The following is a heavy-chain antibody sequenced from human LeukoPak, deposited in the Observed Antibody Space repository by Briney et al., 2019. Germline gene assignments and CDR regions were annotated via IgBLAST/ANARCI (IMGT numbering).Heavy chain of an antibody. D-gene: IGHD2-21*01. V-gene: IGHV3-74*01. CDR2: INSDGSST. CDR3: ARDLAPGY. J-gene: IGHJ4*02. Sequence: PGGSLRLSCAASGFTFSSYWIHWVRQAPGKWLVWVSRINSDGSSTIYADSVKRRFTISRDNAKNTLYLQMNSLRAEDTAVYYCARDLAPGYWGQGTLVTVSS. CDR1: GFTFSSYW.